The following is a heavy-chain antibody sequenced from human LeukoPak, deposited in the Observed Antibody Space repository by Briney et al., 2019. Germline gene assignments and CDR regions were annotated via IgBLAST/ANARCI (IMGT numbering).Heavy chain of an antibody. CDR3: ARPGITGSSETLDY. V-gene: IGHV4-34*01. D-gene: IGHD1-20*01. CDR2: INHSGST. J-gene: IGHJ4*02. CDR1: GGSFSGYY. Sequence: SETLSLTCAVYGGSFSGYYWSWIRQPPGKGLEWIGEINHSGSTIYNPSLKSRVTISVDTSKNQFSLKLSSVTAADTAVYYCARPGITGSSETLDYWGQGTLVTVSS.